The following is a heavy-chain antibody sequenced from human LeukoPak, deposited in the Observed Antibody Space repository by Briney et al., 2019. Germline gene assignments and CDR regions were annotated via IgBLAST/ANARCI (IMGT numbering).Heavy chain of an antibody. V-gene: IGHV3-21*01. J-gene: IGHJ2*01. CDR2: IIRRSSYI. CDR1: GFTFSYYS. D-gene: IGHD2-2*01. CDR3: ARDLGDIVLEPPSIYFDL. Sequence: GGSLRLSCSASGFTFSYYSMNWVRQAPGKGLEWVSSIIRRSSYIYYEDSLKGRFTISRDDAKNSLYLQMTGLRVEDTAMYFCARDLGDIVLEPPSIYFDLWGRGTGVTVSS.